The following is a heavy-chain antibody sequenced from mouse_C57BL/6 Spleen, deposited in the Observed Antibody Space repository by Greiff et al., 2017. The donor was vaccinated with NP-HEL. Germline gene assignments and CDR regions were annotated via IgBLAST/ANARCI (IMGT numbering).Heavy chain of an antibody. CDR3: ARSEVGRGYFDV. CDR1: GYTFTDYY. Sequence: VQLKQSGAELVRPGASVKLSCKASGYTFTDYYINWVKQRPGQGLEWIARIYPGSGNTYYNEKFKGKATLTAEKSSSTAYMQLSSLTSEDSAVYFCARSEVGRGYFDVWGTGTTVTVSS. D-gene: IGHD4-1*01. V-gene: IGHV1-76*01. CDR2: IYPGSGNT. J-gene: IGHJ1*03.